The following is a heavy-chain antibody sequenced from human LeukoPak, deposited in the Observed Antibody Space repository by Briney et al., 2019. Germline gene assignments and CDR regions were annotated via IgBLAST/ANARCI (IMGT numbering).Heavy chain of an antibody. D-gene: IGHD6-13*01. CDR1: GYSFRNYG. J-gene: IGHJ4*02. V-gene: IGHV1-18*01. Sequence: ASVKVSCKASGYSFRNYGLTWARQVPGQGLEWMGWISGDNRDTDSAEKFQGRLTMTTDTSTSTAYMDLRSLRSDDTGIYYCARLIRAAALIDYWGQGTLVTVSS. CDR2: ISGDNRDT. CDR3: ARLIRAAALIDY.